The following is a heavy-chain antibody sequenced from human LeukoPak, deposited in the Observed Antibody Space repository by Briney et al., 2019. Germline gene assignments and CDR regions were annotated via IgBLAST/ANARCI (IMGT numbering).Heavy chain of an antibody. CDR3: ARVVYSLKYFDWLLTFDY. V-gene: IGHV4-34*01. D-gene: IGHD3-9*01. J-gene: IGHJ4*02. CDR2: INHSGST. CDR1: GGSFSGYY. Sequence: SETLSLTCAVYGGSFSGYYWSWIRQPPGKGLEWIGEINHSGSTNYNPSLKSRVTISVDTSKNQFSLKLSSVTAADTAVYYCARVVYSLKYFDWLLTFDYWGQGTLVTVSS.